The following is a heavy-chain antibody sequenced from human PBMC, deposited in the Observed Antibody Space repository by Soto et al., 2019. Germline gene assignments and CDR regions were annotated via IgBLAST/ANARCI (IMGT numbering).Heavy chain of an antibody. V-gene: IGHV3-30*19. CDR1: GFTFSSYG. J-gene: IGHJ4*02. CDR3: ARGAGHYDILTGYPTFHFDY. Sequence: GGSLRLSCAASGFTFSSYGMHWVRQAPGKGLEWVAVISYDGSNKYYADSVKGRFTISRDNSKNTLYLQMNSLRAEDTAVYYCARGAGHYDILTGYPTFHFDYWGQGILVTLSS. CDR2: ISYDGSNK. D-gene: IGHD3-9*01.